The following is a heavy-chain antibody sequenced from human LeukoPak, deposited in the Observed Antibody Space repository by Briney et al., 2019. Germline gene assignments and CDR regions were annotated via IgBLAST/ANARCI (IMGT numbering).Heavy chain of an antibody. CDR1: GGTFSSYA. CDR2: IIPIFGTT. CDR3: ARDKENYSWFDP. Sequence: ASVKVSCKASGGTFSSYAINWVRQAPGQGLEWMGGIIPIFGTTHYAQKFQGGVTITADDSTSTAYMELSSLRSEDTAVYYCARDKENYSWFDPRGQGTLVTVSS. V-gene: IGHV1-69*13. J-gene: IGHJ5*02.